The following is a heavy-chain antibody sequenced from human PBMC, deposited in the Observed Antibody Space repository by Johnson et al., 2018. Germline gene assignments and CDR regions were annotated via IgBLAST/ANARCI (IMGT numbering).Heavy chain of an antibody. V-gene: IGHV3-33*01. Sequence: QVQLVESGGGVVQPGRSLRLSCAASGFTFSSYGMHWVRQAPGKGLEWVAVIWYAGSNKEYVESVKGRFTISRDNSKNTLYLQMNRLRAEATAVYHCARGLGGSSSGYVDLWGRGTLVTVSS. CDR2: IWYAGSNK. J-gene: IGHJ2*01. CDR3: ARGLGGSSSGYVDL. D-gene: IGHD3-16*01. CDR1: GFTFSSYG.